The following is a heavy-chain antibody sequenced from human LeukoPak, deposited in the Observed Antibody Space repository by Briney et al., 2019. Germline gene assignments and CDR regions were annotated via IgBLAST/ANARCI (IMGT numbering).Heavy chain of an antibody. V-gene: IGHV3-48*04. D-gene: IGHD3-22*01. CDR3: AGQKYYYDNSGYGAFDY. CDR2: ISSRSSTI. Sequence: PSETLSLTCTVSGGSISSSNYYWGWVRQAPGKGLEWVSYISSRSSTIYYADSVKGRFTISRDNAKNSLYLQMNSLRAEDTAVYYCAGQKYYYDNSGYGAFDYWGQGTLVTVSS. J-gene: IGHJ4*02. CDR1: GGSISSSNYY.